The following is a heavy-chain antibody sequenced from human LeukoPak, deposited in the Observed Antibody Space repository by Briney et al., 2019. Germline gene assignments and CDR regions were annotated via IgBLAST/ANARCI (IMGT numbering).Heavy chain of an antibody. CDR2: ISYDGSNK. Sequence: PGGSLRLSCAASGFTFSSYAMHWVRQAPGKGLEWVAVISYDGSNKYYADSVKGRFTISRDNSKNTLYLQMNSLRAEDTAVYYCATLTLVVMSPDAFDIWGQGTMVTVSS. CDR1: GFTFSSYA. D-gene: IGHD3-22*01. CDR3: ATLTLVVMSPDAFDI. V-gene: IGHV3-30*04. J-gene: IGHJ3*02.